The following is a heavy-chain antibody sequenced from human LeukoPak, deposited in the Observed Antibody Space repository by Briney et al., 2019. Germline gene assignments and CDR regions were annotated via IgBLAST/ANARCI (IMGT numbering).Heavy chain of an antibody. D-gene: IGHD4-17*01. CDR3: ARVSIDYGDQYYFDY. CDR2: IYSSGST. CDR1: GASVSGSNYY. J-gene: IGHJ4*02. V-gene: IGHV4-39*07. Sequence: SETLSLTCAVSGASVSGSNYYWGWIRQPPGKGLEWIGNIYSSGSTYYNASLQSRVTISVDTSKNQFSLKLSSVTAADTAVYYCARVSIDYGDQYYFDYWGQGTLVTVSS.